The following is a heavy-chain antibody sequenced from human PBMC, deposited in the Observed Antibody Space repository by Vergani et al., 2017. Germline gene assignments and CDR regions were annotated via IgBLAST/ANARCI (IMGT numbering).Heavy chain of an antibody. CDR1: GYTFTSYG. Sequence: QVQLVQSGTEVKKPGASVKVSCKASGYTFTSYGISWVRQAPGQGLEWMGWISAYNGNTNYRQKFQGRVTMTIDTSTRTAYMELRSLTSDDTAVYYCARDRGYYGSATGVSGSNYYYYGMDVWGQGTTVTVSS. CDR3: ARDRGYYGSATGVSGSNYYYYGMDV. D-gene: IGHD3-10*01. CDR2: ISAYNGNT. V-gene: IGHV1-18*01. J-gene: IGHJ6*02.